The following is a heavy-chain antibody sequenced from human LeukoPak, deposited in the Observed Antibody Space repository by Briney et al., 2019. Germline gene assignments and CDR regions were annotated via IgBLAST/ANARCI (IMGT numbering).Heavy chain of an antibody. CDR3: ARAGQWLYAFDI. V-gene: IGHV3-21*01. J-gene: IGHJ3*02. Sequence: PGGSLRLSCAASGFTFSSYSMNWVRQAPGKGLEWVSSISSSSSYIYYADSVKGRFTISRDNAKNSLYLQMNSLRAEDTAVYYCARAGQWLYAFDIWGQGTMVTVSS. D-gene: IGHD6-19*01. CDR1: GFTFSSYS. CDR2: ISSSSSYI.